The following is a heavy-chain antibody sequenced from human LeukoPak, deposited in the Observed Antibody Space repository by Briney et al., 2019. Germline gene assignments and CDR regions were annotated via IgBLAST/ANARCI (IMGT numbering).Heavy chain of an antibody. CDR2: VFYSGGT. CDR3: ASDSGH. Sequence: SETLSLTCTVSGVSIDSTNDYWGWIRQAPAKGPEWIGDVFYSGGTNYNPSLKSRVIISVDTSENQFSLRLSPVTAADTAVYYCASDSGHWGQGTLVTVSS. V-gene: IGHV4-39*07. J-gene: IGHJ4*02. D-gene: IGHD1-14*01. CDR1: GVSIDSTNDY.